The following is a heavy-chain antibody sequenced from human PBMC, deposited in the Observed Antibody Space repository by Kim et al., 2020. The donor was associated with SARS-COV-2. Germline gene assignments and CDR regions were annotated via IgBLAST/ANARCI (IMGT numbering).Heavy chain of an antibody. D-gene: IGHD1-26*01. CDR3: TRLGVVGANAIDY. CDR2: TRNKANSFTT. CDR1: GFSLSDHY. Sequence: GGSLRLSCAASGFSLSDHYMDWVRQAPGKGLEWLGRTRNKANSFTTEYAASVKGRFIISRDDSKNSLYLQMNSLKSEDTAMYYCTRLGVVGANAIDYWGQGTLVTVSS. J-gene: IGHJ4*02. V-gene: IGHV3-72*01.